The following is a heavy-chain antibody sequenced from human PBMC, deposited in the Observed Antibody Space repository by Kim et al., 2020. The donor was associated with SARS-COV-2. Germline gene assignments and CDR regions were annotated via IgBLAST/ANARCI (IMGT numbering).Heavy chain of an antibody. V-gene: IGHV1-2*04. CDR1: GYTFTGYY. CDR2: INPNSGGT. D-gene: IGHD3-9*01. CDR3: ARRILNTYYDTGDAFDI. Sequence: ASVKVSCKASGYTFTGYYMHWVRQAPGQGLEWMGWINPNSGGTNYAQKFQGWVTMTRDTSISTAYMELSRLRSDDTAVYYCARRILNTYYDTGDAFDIWGQGTMVTVSS. J-gene: IGHJ3*02.